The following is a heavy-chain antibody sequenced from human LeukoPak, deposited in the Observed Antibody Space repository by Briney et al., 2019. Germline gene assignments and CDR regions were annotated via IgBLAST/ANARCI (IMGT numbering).Heavy chain of an antibody. J-gene: IGHJ4*02. CDR1: GYTFTNYY. Sequence: GASVKVSCKASGYTFTNYYIHCMRQAPGQGLEWMGVILPGGGSTSYAQKFQGRVTMTRDMSTNTVYVVLSSLRSEDTAVYYCARSSFLWYFDSWGQGTLVTVSS. D-gene: IGHD3-16*01. V-gene: IGHV1-46*01. CDR3: ARSSFLWYFDS. CDR2: ILPGGGST.